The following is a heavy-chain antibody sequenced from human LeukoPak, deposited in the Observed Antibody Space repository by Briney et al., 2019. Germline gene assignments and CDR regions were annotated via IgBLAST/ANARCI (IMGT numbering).Heavy chain of an antibody. CDR2: IYYSGST. V-gene: IGHV4-39*07. D-gene: IGHD2/OR15-2a*01. CDR1: GGSISSTSCY. Sequence: SETLSLTCSVSGGSISSTSCYWGWIRQPPGKGLEWIGGIYYSGSTYYNPSLKSRVTISVDTSKNQFSLKLSSVTAADTAVYYCARSAEQEYLGVGYWGQGTLVTVSS. J-gene: IGHJ4*02. CDR3: ARSAEQEYLGVGY.